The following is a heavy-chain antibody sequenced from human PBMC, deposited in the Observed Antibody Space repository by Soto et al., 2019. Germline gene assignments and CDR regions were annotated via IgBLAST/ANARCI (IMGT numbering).Heavy chain of an antibody. D-gene: IGHD3-10*01. Sequence: GYTFTSYDINWVRQAPGQGLKWMRWMTTNSANTGHAQKFHGRVTMTRHNPTSTAYMELMSLRADDTAVYYCARGYYYGSGRPTPGGMDVWGQGTTVTVSS. CDR3: ARGYYYGSGRPTPGGMDV. V-gene: IGHV1-8*01. CDR2: MTTNSANT. J-gene: IGHJ6*02. CDR1: GYTFTSYD.